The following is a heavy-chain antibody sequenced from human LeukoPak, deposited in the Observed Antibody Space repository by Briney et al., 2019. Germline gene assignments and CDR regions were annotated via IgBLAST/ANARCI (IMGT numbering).Heavy chain of an antibody. CDR1: GVIFSSYG. J-gene: IGHJ4*02. CDR3: AQKYSSGWYDQGFDY. Sequence: PGGSLRLSCAVSGVIFSSYGMHLVRQAPGKGLEWVAFIRYDGSKKYYADSVKGRFTISRDNSKNTLYLQMNSLRGEDTALYYCAQKYSSGWYDQGFDYWGQGTLVTVSS. D-gene: IGHD6-19*01. V-gene: IGHV3-30*02. CDR2: IRYDGSKK.